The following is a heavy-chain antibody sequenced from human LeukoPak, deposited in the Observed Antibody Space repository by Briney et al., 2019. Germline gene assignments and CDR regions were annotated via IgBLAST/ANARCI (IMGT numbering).Heavy chain of an antibody. J-gene: IGHJ3*02. CDR2: ISGSSTYI. CDR3: ARRTMIANDAFDI. CDR1: GFTFSSYS. D-gene: IGHD3-22*01. V-gene: IGHV3-21*01. Sequence: PGGSLRLSCAASGFTFSSYSMNWVRQAPGKGLEWVSSISGSSTYIYYADSVKGRFTISRDNAKNSLYLQMNSPRAEDTAVYYCARRTMIANDAFDIWGQGTMVTVSS.